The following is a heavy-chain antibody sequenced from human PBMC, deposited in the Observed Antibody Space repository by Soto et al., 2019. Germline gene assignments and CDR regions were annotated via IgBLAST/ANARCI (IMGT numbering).Heavy chain of an antibody. Sequence: ASLKVSCKSSGYTFTSYYMHGGRQPPGQGLEWMGVLNPSGVSASYAQKFQGRVTMTRDTSTSTVYMELSSLRSEDTAVYYCARRPSSGWYLFEYWGQGTLVTVSS. V-gene: IGHV1-46*01. CDR1: GYTFTSYY. D-gene: IGHD6-19*01. CDR2: LNPSGVSA. J-gene: IGHJ4*02. CDR3: ARRPSSGWYLFEY.